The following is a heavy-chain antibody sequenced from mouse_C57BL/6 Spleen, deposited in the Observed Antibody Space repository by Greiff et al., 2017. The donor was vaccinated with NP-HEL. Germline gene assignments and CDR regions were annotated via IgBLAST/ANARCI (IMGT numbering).Heavy chain of an antibody. Sequence: EVKLVESGGGLVQPGGSLKLSCAASGFTFSDYYMYWVRQTPEKRLEWVAYISNGGGSTYYPDTVKGRFTISRDNAKNTLYLQMSRLKSEDTAMYYCARRAVVATRAMDYWGQGTSVTVSS. D-gene: IGHD1-1*01. CDR1: GFTFSDYY. J-gene: IGHJ4*01. CDR3: ARRAVVATRAMDY. CDR2: ISNGGGST. V-gene: IGHV5-12*01.